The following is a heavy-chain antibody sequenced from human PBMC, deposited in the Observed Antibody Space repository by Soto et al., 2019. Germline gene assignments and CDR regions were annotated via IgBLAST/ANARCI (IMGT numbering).Heavy chain of an antibody. D-gene: IGHD3-9*01. V-gene: IGHV4-39*01. CDR2: IYYSGST. J-gene: IGHJ6*02. Sequence: KSSETLSLTCTVSGGSISISSYYWGWIRQPPGKGLEWIGSIYYSGSTYYNPSLKIRVTISVDKSKNQFSLKLSSVTAADTAVYYCARAGGDILTGYYGMEVCGQGTTVTVYS. CDR3: ARAGGDILTGYYGMEV. CDR1: GGSISISSYY.